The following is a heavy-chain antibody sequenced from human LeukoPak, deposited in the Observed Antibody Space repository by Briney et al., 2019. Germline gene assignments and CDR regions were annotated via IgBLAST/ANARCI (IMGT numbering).Heavy chain of an antibody. CDR3: ASYLWFGELSDRGWFDP. J-gene: IGHJ5*02. D-gene: IGHD3-10*01. Sequence: ASVKVSCKASGYTFTSYGISWVRQAPGQGLEWMGWISAYNGNTNYAQKLQGRVTMTTDTSTSTAYMELRSLRSDDTAVYYCASYLWFGELSDRGWFDPWGQGTLVTVSS. V-gene: IGHV1-18*01. CDR2: ISAYNGNT. CDR1: GYTFTSYG.